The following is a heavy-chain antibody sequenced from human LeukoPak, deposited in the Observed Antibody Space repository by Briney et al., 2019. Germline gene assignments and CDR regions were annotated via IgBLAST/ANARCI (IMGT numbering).Heavy chain of an antibody. CDR1: GFTFSSYW. CDR2: INSDGSST. Sequence: GGSLRLSCVGSGFTFSSYWMHWVRQAPGKGLVWVSRINSDGSSTTYADSVKGRFTISRDNAKNTLYLQMNSLRAEDTAVYYCARTTSMRYVGDAFDIWGQGTMVTVSS. CDR3: ARTTSMRYVGDAFDI. D-gene: IGHD1-26*01. V-gene: IGHV3-74*01. J-gene: IGHJ3*02.